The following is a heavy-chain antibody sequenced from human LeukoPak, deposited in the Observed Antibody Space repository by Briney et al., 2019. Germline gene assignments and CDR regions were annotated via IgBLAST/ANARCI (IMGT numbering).Heavy chain of an antibody. CDR2: ISSSGSTI. Sequence: GGSLRLSCAASGFTFSSYSMNWVRQAPGKGLEWVSYISSSGSTIYYADSVKGRFTISRDKAKNSLYLQMNSLRDEDTAVYYCVRDRSGWYGNWFDPWGQGTLVTVSS. CDR3: VRDRSGWYGNWFDP. J-gene: IGHJ5*02. V-gene: IGHV3-48*02. CDR1: GFTFSSYS. D-gene: IGHD6-19*01.